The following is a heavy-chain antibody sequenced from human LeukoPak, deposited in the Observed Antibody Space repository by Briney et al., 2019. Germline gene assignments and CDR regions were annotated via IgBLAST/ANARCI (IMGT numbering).Heavy chain of an antibody. D-gene: IGHD3-10*01. CDR2: TYYRSKWYN. CDR1: GDSVSSNSAA. Sequence: SQTLSLTCAISGDSVSSNSAAWNWIRQSPSRGLEWLGRTYYRSKWYNDYAVSVKSRITINPDTSKNQFSLQLNSVTPEDTAVYYCARDFGARFGELRLRTDAFDIWGQGTMVTVSS. CDR3: ARDFGARFGELRLRTDAFDI. V-gene: IGHV6-1*01. J-gene: IGHJ3*02.